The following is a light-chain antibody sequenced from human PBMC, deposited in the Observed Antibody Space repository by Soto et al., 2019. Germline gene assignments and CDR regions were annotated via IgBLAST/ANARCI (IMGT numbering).Light chain of an antibody. Sequence: EIVLTQSPGTLSLSPGERATLSCRASQSVRSTYLAWYQQKPGQAPRLLIYGASSRATVIPDRFSGSGSGTDFTLTISRLEPEDFAVYNCQKYANSPLTFGGGTKVEIK. CDR3: QKYANSPLT. CDR2: GAS. CDR1: QSVRSTY. J-gene: IGKJ4*01. V-gene: IGKV3-20*01.